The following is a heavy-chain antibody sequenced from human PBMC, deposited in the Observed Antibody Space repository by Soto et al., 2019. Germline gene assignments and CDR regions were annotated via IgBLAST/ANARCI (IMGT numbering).Heavy chain of an antibody. Sequence: SGTLSLTCSVSGFSISSYYWSWIRQPPGMGLEWIGYISHTGDTNSNPSLTSRVSISVDSSKNQFSLKVTSVTAADTAVYYCARGYTDFVDWGQGTLVTVSS. V-gene: IGHV4-59*01. CDR2: ISHTGDT. D-gene: IGHD3-16*02. J-gene: IGHJ4*02. CDR3: ARGYTDFVD. CDR1: GFSISSYY.